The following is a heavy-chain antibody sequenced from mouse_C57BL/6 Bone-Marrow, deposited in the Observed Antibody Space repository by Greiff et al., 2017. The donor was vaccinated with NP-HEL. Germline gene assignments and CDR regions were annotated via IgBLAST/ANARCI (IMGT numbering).Heavy chain of an antibody. CDR1: GYTFTDYY. Sequence: EVQLQQSGPELVKPGASVKISCKASGYTFTDYYMNWVKQSHGKSLEWIGDINPNNGGTSYNQKFKGKVTLTVDKSSSTAYMELRSLTSEDSAVYYCARWEVYYDNYCARDYGGRGTSVTVSS. CDR3: ARWEVYYDNYCARDY. CDR2: INPNNGGT. J-gene: IGHJ4*01. V-gene: IGHV1-26*01. D-gene: IGHD2-1*01.